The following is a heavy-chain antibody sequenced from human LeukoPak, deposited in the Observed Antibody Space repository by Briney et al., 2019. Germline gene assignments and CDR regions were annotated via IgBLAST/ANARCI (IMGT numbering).Heavy chain of an antibody. CDR1: GFTFTSYT. V-gene: IGHV3-21*01. Sequence: GGSLRLSCAASGFTFTSYTMNWVRQAPGKGLEWVSAIGSSGTYIFYADSVKGRFTVSRDNAKNSLYLQMSSLRAEDTAVYYCTRSSIAVAGSDYWGQGTLVIVSS. CDR3: TRSSIAVAGSDY. D-gene: IGHD6-19*01. J-gene: IGHJ4*02. CDR2: IGSSGTYI.